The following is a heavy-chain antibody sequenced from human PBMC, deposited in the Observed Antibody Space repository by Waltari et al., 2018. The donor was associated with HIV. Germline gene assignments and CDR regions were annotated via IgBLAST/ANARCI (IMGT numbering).Heavy chain of an antibody. CDR2: ISYHGDDK. CDR3: AKGASGWSPGY. CDR1: GFTFSSYA. D-gene: IGHD6-19*01. Sequence: QVHLVESGGGVVQPGRSLRLSCAASGFTFSSYAMHWVRQAPGKGGEWVAVISYHGDDKYYADAVKGRFTISRDNSKNTLYLQMNSLRAEDTAVYYCAKGASGWSPGYWGQGTLVTVSS. V-gene: IGHV3-30*18. J-gene: IGHJ4*02.